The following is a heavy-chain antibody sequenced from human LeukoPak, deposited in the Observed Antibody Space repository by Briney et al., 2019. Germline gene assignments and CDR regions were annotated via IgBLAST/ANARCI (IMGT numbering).Heavy chain of an antibody. J-gene: IGHJ4*02. D-gene: IGHD6-6*01. CDR3: ATLPRGYSSSFFVYYYFDY. CDR1: GFTFSSYS. CDR2: ISSSSSYI. V-gene: IGHV3-21*01. Sequence: GGSLGLSCAASGFTFSSYSMNWVRQAPGKGLEWVSSISSSSSYIYYADSVKGRFTISRDNAKNSLYLQMNSLRAEDTAVYYCATLPRGYSSSFFVYYYFDYWGQGTLVTVSS.